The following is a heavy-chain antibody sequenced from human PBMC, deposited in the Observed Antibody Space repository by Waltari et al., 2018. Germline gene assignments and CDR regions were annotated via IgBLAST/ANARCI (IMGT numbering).Heavy chain of an antibody. CDR3: ARRVQYYYDSSGWGDAFDI. J-gene: IGHJ3*02. V-gene: IGHV4-28*01. CDR2: IYYSGST. Sequence: QVQLQESGPGLVKPSDTLSLTCAVSGYSISSSHWWGWIRQPPGKGLEWIGYIYYSGSTYYNPSLKSRVTMSVDTSKNQFSLKLSSVTAVDTAVYYCARRVQYYYDSSGWGDAFDIWGQGTMVTVSS. CDR1: GYSISSSHW. D-gene: IGHD3-22*01.